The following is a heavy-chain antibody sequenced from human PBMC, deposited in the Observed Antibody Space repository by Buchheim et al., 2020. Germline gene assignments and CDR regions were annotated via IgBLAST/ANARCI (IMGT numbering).Heavy chain of an antibody. Sequence: QVQLQESGPGLVKPSETLSLTCTVSGGSVSSGSYYWSWIRQPPGKGLEWSGHIYYSGSTNYNPSLKSRVTISVDTSKNQFSLKLSSVTAADTAVYYCATSSGSYYMDYFDYWGQGTL. D-gene: IGHD1-26*01. CDR1: GGSVSSGSYY. V-gene: IGHV4-61*01. J-gene: IGHJ4*02. CDR3: ATSSGSYYMDYFDY. CDR2: IYYSGST.